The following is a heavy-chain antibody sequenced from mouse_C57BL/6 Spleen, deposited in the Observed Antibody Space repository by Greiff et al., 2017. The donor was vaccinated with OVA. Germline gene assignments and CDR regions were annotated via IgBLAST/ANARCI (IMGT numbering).Heavy chain of an antibody. CDR1: GYTFTDYY. CDR3: AREGVLRWYFDV. V-gene: IGHV1-19*01. J-gene: IGHJ1*03. Sequence: EVQLQQSGPVLVKPGASVKMSCKASGYTFTDYYMNWVKQSHGKSLEWIGVINPYNGGTSYNQKFKGKATLTVDKSSSTAYMELNSLTSEDSAVYCCAREGVLRWYFDVWGTGTTVTVSS. CDR2: INPYNGGT. D-gene: IGHD1-1*01.